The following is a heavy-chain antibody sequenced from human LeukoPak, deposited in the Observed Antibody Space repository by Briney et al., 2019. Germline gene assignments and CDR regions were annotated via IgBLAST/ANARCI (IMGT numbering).Heavy chain of an antibody. Sequence: SQTLSLTCTVSGGSISSGGYYWSWIRQPPGKGLEWIGYIYHSGSTNYSPSLKSRVTISIDTSKKQLSLNLSSVTAADTAVYYCASEVASSSWPFDYWGQGTLITVSS. D-gene: IGHD6-13*01. V-gene: IGHV4-30-2*01. CDR3: ASEVASSSWPFDY. CDR2: IYHSGST. J-gene: IGHJ4*02. CDR1: GGSISSGGYY.